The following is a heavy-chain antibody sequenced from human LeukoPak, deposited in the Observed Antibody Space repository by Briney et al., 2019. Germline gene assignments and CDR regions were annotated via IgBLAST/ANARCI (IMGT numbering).Heavy chain of an antibody. Sequence: GGSLRLSCAASGFTFSSYSMNWVRQVPGKGLEWVSSISSSSSYIYYADSVKGRFTISRDNAKNSLYLQMNSLRAEDTAVYYCARDKVAATTEYYYYGMDVWGKGTTVTVSS. CDR2: ISSSSSYI. CDR3: ARDKVAATTEYYYYGMDV. J-gene: IGHJ6*04. D-gene: IGHD2-15*01. CDR1: GFTFSSYS. V-gene: IGHV3-21*01.